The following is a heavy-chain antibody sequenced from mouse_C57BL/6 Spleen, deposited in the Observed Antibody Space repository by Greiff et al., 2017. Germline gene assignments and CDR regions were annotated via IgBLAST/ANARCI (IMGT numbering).Heavy chain of an antibody. CDR2: IYPGDGDT. CDR3: ASSDGYYG. CDR1: GYAFSSYW. V-gene: IGHV1-80*01. D-gene: IGHD2-3*01. Sequence: QVHVKQSGAELVKPGASVKISCKASGYAFSSYWMNWVKQRPGKGLEWIGQIYPGDGDTNYNGKFKGKATLTADKSSSTAYMQLSSLTSEDSAVYFCASSDGYYGWGQGTLVTVSA. J-gene: IGHJ3*02.